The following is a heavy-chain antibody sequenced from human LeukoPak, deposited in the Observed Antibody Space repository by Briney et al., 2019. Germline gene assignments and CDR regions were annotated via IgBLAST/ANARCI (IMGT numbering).Heavy chain of an antibody. Sequence: GGSLRLSCEASGFTLSTYWMNWVRQVPGKGLDWVANINPDGSGKRHVDSVKGRFTIARDNAHNSLSLQMHSLRAEDTAVYYCASWGAGGNSWGQGTLVTVSS. J-gene: IGHJ4*02. V-gene: IGHV3-7*01. CDR1: GFTLSTYW. D-gene: IGHD3-16*01. CDR2: INPDGSGK. CDR3: ASWGAGGNS.